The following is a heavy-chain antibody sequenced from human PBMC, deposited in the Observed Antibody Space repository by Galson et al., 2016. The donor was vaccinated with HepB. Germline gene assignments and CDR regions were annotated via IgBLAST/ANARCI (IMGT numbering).Heavy chain of an antibody. CDR3: ARVIVVTSKSRFDP. CDR1: GGSISSSTYY. V-gene: IGHV4-39*01. J-gene: IGHJ5*02. CDR2: IYYSGST. D-gene: IGHD3-22*01. Sequence: SETLSLTCTVSGGSISSSTYYWGWLRQPPGKGLEWIGSIYYSGSTYYNPSLKSRVTISVDTSKNQFSLKLNSVTAADTAVYYCARVIVVTSKSRFDPWGQGTLVTVSS.